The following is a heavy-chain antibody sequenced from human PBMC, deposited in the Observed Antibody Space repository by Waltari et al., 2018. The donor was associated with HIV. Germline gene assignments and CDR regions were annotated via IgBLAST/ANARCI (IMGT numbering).Heavy chain of an antibody. D-gene: IGHD4-17*01. CDR3: ARGDYGDCDI. CDR2: IYMSGST. V-gene: IGHV4-61*02. CDR1: GGSMNSASSY. Sequence: QLHLQESGPGLVKSSQILSLTCNVSGGSMNSASSYWNWVRQSAGKGLEWIGRIYMSGSTRYNPSLQSRVTISIDTSKNQFSLKMTSVTAADTAVYFCARGDYGDCDIWGQGTLVTVSS. J-gene: IGHJ4*02.